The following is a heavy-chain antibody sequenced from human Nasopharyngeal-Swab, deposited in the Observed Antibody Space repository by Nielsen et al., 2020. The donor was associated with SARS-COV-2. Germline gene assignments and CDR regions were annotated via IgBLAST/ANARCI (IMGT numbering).Heavy chain of an antibody. V-gene: IGHV3-23*01. J-gene: IGHJ6*02. CDR2: ISGSGGST. Sequence: VRQAPGKGLEWVSAISGSGGSTYYADSVKGRFTISRDNSKNTLYLQMNSLRAEDTAVYYCAKARAPPLGYDSSGYPLLYYYYGMDVWGQGTTVTVSS. D-gene: IGHD3-22*01. CDR3: AKARAPPLGYDSSGYPLLYYYYGMDV.